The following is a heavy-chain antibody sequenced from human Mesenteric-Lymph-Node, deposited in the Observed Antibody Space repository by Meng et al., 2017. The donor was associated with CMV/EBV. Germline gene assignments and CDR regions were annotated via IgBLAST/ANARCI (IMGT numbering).Heavy chain of an antibody. CDR2: IYSAGTT. CDR1: GFSFGDYT. J-gene: IGHJ4*02. Sequence: GGSLRLSCAASGFSFGDYTMYWVRQGPGKGLEWVSIIYSAGTTYYADSVKGRFTISRDDSRNTLSLQMNSLRAEDTAVYYCARQPARRSGYDYWGQGTLVTVSS. V-gene: IGHV3-66*04. D-gene: IGHD5-12*01. CDR3: ARQPARRSGYDY.